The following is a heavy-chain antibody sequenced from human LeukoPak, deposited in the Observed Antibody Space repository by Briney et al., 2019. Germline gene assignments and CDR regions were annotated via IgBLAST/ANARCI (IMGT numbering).Heavy chain of an antibody. V-gene: IGHV3-48*03. CDR2: ISSSGILI. CDR1: GFTFRNYE. Sequence: GGSLRLSCAASGFTFRNYEMYWVRQAPGKGLEWVSFISSSGILIYYADSVKGRFTISRDNGKNSLFLQMDSLRVEDTAVYYCAKVSGSGWHFDHWGQGTLVTVSS. D-gene: IGHD6-19*01. CDR3: AKVSGSGWHFDH. J-gene: IGHJ4*02.